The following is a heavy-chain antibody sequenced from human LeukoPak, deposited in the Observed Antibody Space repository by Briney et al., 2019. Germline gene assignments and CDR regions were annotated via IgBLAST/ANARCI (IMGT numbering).Heavy chain of an antibody. Sequence: SVKVSCKASGGTFSSYAISWVRQAPGQGLEWMGGIIPIFGTANYAQKFQGRVTITADESTSTAYMELISLRSEDTAVYYCARGHLWVRGVNVADWGQGTLVTVSS. J-gene: IGHJ4*02. CDR3: ARGHLWVRGVNVAD. D-gene: IGHD3-10*01. CDR2: IIPIFGTA. V-gene: IGHV1-69*01. CDR1: GGTFSSYA.